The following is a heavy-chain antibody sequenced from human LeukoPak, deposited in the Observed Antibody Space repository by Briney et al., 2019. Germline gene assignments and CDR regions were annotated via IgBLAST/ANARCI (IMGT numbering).Heavy chain of an antibody. CDR2: IYTSGST. CDR1: GGSLSSYY. V-gene: IGHV4-4*07. D-gene: IGHD1-26*01. J-gene: IGHJ3*02. Sequence: SETLSLTCTVSGGSLSSYYWNWIRQPAGKGLEWIGRIYTSGSTNYNPSLKSRVTISVDTSKNQFSLKLSSVTAADTAVYYCARQWELLSGDAFDIWGQGTMVTVSS. CDR3: ARQWELLSGDAFDI.